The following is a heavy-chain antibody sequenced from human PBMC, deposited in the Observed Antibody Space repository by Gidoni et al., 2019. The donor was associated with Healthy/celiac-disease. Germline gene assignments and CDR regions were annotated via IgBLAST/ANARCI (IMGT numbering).Heavy chain of an antibody. V-gene: IGHV4-34*01. CDR2: INHSGST. Sequence: QVQLQQWGAGLLKPSEPLSLTCAVYGGSFSGYYWSWIRQPPGKGLEWIGEINHSGSTNYNPSLKSRVTISVDTSKNQFSLKLSSVTAADTAVYYCARGIGGGWYSSSWYSAFDIWGQGTMVTVSS. CDR3: ARGIGGGWYSSSWYSAFDI. D-gene: IGHD6-13*01. J-gene: IGHJ3*02. CDR1: GGSFSGYY.